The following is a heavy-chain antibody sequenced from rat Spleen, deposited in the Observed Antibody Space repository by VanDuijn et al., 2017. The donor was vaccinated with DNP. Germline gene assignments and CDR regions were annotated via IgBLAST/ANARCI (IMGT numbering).Heavy chain of an antibody. J-gene: IGHJ4*01. CDR1: GFTFSNYD. D-gene: IGHD4-3*01. CDR2: ISPSGGNT. CDR3: ARWNSGYYAMDA. Sequence: EVQLVESGGGLVQPGRSLKLSCAASGFTFSNYDMAWVRQVPTRGLEWVASISPSGGNTYYRDSVKGRFTISRDDAKNTQYLQMNSLRSEDTATYYCARWNSGYYAMDAWGQGTSVTVSS. V-gene: IGHV5S23*01.